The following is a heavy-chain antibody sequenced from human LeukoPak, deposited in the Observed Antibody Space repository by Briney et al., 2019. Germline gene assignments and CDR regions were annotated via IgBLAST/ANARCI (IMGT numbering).Heavy chain of an antibody. D-gene: IGHD4-23*01. Sequence: PSETLSLTCTVSGGSISSYYWSWIRQPPGKGLEWIGYIYYSGSTNYNPSLKSRVTISVDTSKNQFSLKLSSVTAADTAVYYCARPSGNSGYAFDYWGQGTLVTVSS. CDR3: ARPSGNSGYAFDY. J-gene: IGHJ4*02. CDR2: IYYSGST. V-gene: IGHV4-59*08. CDR1: GGSISSYY.